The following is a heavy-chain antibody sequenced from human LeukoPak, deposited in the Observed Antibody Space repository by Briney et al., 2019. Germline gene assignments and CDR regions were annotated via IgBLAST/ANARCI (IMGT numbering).Heavy chain of an antibody. CDR3: ARDKIPYYDFWSGYSPKEGALDI. V-gene: IGHV1-46*01. D-gene: IGHD3-3*01. J-gene: IGHJ3*02. Sequence: ASVKVSCKASGYTFTSYYMHWVRQAPGQGLEWMGIINPSGGSTSYAQKFQGRVTMTRDTSTSTVYMELSSLRSEDTAVYYCARDKIPYYDFWSGYSPKEGALDIWGQGTMVTVSS. CDR2: INPSGGST. CDR1: GYTFTSYY.